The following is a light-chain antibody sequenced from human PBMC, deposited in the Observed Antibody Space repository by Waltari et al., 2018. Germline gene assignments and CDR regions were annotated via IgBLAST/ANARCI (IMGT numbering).Light chain of an antibody. CDR2: WAS. CDR1: QSVLYSSNNKNY. V-gene: IGKV4-1*01. CDR3: QQHYSAPFT. J-gene: IGKJ3*01. Sequence: DIVMTQSPDSLGVSLGERATINCKSSQSVLYSSNNKNYLAWYPQKQGQPPKLLINWASTRESGVPDRVSGSGSGTDFTLTIISLQAEDVAVYYCQQHYSAPFTFGPGTKVDVK.